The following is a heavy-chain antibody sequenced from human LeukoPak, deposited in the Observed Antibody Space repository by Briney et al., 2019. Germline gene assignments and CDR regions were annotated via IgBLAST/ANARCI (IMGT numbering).Heavy chain of an antibody. J-gene: IGHJ6*01. V-gene: IGHV3-23*01. D-gene: IGHD2-2*01. Sequence: GGSLRLSCAASGFTFSSYDMSWVRQAPGKGLEWVSAISGSGGSTYYADSVKGRFTISRDNSKNTLYLQKNSLRAEYTAVYYCAKDLRVNLVVAAVSYYYYYYGMVVWGQGATVTVSS. CDR2: ISGSGGST. CDR3: AKDLRVNLVVAAVSYYYYYYGMVV. CDR1: GFTFSSYD.